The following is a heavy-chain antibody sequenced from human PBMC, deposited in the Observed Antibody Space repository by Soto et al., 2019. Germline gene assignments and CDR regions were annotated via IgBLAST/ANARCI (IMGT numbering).Heavy chain of an antibody. J-gene: IGHJ4*02. CDR3: AREEEGHIATIDH. CDR2: INTFNGDT. Sequence: ASVKVSCKASGYSFFGYGITWVRQAPGQGLEWMGWINTFNGDTKYAQQFQGRVTMTTDASTSTGYMELRSLRSDDTAVYYCAREEEGHIATIDHWGQGTLVTVSS. V-gene: IGHV1-18*01. D-gene: IGHD5-12*01. CDR1: GYSFFGYG.